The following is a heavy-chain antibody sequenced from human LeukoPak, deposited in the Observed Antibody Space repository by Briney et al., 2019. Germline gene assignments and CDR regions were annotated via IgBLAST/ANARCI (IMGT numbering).Heavy chain of an antibody. Sequence: PGRYLRLSCAASGFTFSSYGMHWVRQAPGKGLEWVAVISYDGSNKYYADSVKGRFTISRDNSKNTLYLQMNSLRAEDTAVYYCAKDYGGYGIIDYWGQGTLVTVPS. CDR3: AKDYGGYGIIDY. J-gene: IGHJ4*02. D-gene: IGHD5-12*01. V-gene: IGHV3-30*18. CDR1: GFTFSSYG. CDR2: ISYDGSNK.